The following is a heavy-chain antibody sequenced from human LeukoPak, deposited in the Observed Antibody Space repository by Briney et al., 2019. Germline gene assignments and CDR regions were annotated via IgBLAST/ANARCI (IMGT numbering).Heavy chain of an antibody. CDR2: ISSSSSTI. CDR1: GFTVSSNY. J-gene: IGHJ4*02. Sequence: GGSLRLSCAASGFTVSSNYMSWVRQAPGKGLEWVSYISSSSSTIYYADSVKGRFTISRDNAKNSLYLQMNSLRAEDTAVYYCARVGLLSVVPAAMGYWGQGTLVTVSS. V-gene: IGHV3-48*01. D-gene: IGHD2-2*01. CDR3: ARVGLLSVVPAAMGY.